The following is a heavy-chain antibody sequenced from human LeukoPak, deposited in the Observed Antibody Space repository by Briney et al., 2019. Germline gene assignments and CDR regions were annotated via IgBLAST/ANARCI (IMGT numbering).Heavy chain of an antibody. CDR2: ISPSGSSI. CDR1: GFTFSSYE. J-gene: IGHJ4*02. D-gene: IGHD3-10*01. V-gene: IGHV3-48*03. Sequence: PGGSLRLSCAASGFTFSSYEMNWVRQAPGKGLEWVSYISPSGSSIYYADSVKGRFTISRDNSKSTLYLQMNSLRAEDTAIYYCAKDRDPDFGELVSAVFDYWGQGTLVTVSS. CDR3: AKDRDPDFGELVSAVFDY.